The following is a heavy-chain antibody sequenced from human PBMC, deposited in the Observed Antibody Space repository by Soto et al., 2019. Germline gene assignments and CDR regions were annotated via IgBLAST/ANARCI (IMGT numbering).Heavy chain of an antibody. V-gene: IGHV4-39*01. J-gene: IGHJ6*03. D-gene: IGHD2-15*01. Sequence: SETLSLTCTVSGGSIRSSSYYWGWIRQPPGKGLEWIGSIYYSGSTYYNPSLKSRVTISVDTSKNQFSLKLSSVTAADTAVYYCARQGYCSGGSCLWSGSFYYYHMDVWGKGTTVT. CDR3: ARQGYCSGGSCLWSGSFYYYHMDV. CDR1: GGSIRSSSYY. CDR2: IYYSGST.